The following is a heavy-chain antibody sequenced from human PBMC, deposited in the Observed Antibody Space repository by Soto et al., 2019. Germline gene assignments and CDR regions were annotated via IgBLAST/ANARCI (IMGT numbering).Heavy chain of an antibody. V-gene: IGHV4-4*02. CDR1: GDSVTSNVC. Sequence: PSETLSLTVDISGDSVTSNVCWSWVRQPPGKGLEWIGEAYHNGLTDYNPSLKSRVTMSVDTSKNEFSLKLTSLTAADTAIYYCARDAAVPGESDRFDYWGQGTLVTVSS. D-gene: IGHD6-19*01. CDR3: ARDAAVPGESDRFDY. CDR2: AYHNGLT. J-gene: IGHJ4*02.